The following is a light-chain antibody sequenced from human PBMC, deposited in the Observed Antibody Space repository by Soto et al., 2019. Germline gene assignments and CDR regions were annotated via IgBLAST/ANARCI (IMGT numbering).Light chain of an antibody. CDR2: GAS. CDR3: QHYNNWPPWT. J-gene: IGKJ1*01. CDR1: QSVSSN. Sequence: ELVMTQSPATLSVSPGERVTLSCRASQSVSSNLAWYQQKPGQPPRLLIYGASTRATGNPARFSGSGSGTEFILTINSLQSEDFAVYYCQHYNNWPPWTFGQGTKVEIK. V-gene: IGKV3-15*01.